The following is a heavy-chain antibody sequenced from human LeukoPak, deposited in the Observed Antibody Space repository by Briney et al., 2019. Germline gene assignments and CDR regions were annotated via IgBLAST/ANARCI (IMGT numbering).Heavy chain of an antibody. Sequence: GSLRLSWSASGFTVRSNYIKLVRQAPGKGLEWVSVIYSGGSTYYADSVKGRFTISRDNSKNTLYLQMDSLRAEDTAVYYCARDSMTTVTTWYYGMDVWGQGTTVTVSS. V-gene: IGHV3-66*01. CDR3: ARDSMTTVTTWYYGMDV. CDR2: IYSGGST. CDR1: GFTVRSNY. J-gene: IGHJ6*02. D-gene: IGHD4-17*01.